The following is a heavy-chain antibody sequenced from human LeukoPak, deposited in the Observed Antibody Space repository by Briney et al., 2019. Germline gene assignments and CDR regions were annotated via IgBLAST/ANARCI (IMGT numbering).Heavy chain of an antibody. J-gene: IGHJ4*02. D-gene: IGHD5-18*01. CDR2: INPNSGGT. CDR3: ARVLGTAMVSIPT. CDR1: GYTFTSYG. V-gene: IGHV1-2*02. Sequence: ASVTVSCTASGYTFTSYGISWVRQAPGQGLEWMGWINPNSGGTNYAQKFQGRVTMTRDTSISTAYMELSRLRSGDTAVYYCARVLGTAMVSIPTWGQGTLVTVSS.